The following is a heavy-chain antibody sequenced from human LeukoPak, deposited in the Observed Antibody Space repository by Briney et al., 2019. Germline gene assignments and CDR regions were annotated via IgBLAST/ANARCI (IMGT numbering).Heavy chain of an antibody. D-gene: IGHD3-10*01. CDR3: TLPWGSGSYYDY. CDR1: GFTFSNAW. CDR2: IKSKTDGGTT. J-gene: IGHJ4*02. Sequence: PGGSLRLSCAASGFTFSNAWLNWVRQAPGKGLEWVGHIKSKTDGGTTDYAAPVKSRFTISRDDSKNTLFLQMNSLKTGDTAVYYCTLPWGSGSYYDYWGQGTLVTVSS. V-gene: IGHV3-15*01.